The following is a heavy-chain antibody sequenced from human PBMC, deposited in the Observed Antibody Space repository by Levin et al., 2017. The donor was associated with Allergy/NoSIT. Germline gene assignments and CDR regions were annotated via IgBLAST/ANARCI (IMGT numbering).Heavy chain of an antibody. D-gene: IGHD2-2*01. CDR1: GYTFITHS. J-gene: IGHJ4*02. CDR2: INGDNGDT. CDR3: ARRAEGYCTSISCPTPLDH. V-gene: IGHV1-3*01. Sequence: EASVKVSCTASGYTFITHSIHWVRQAPGQRLEWMGWINGDNGDTKHAQKFQGRVTITRDRSAGTAYMELSSLRSEDTAVYYCARRAEGYCTSISCPTPLDHWGQGTLVTVSS.